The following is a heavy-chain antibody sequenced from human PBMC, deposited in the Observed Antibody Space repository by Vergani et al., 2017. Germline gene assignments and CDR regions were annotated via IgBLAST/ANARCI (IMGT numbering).Heavy chain of an antibody. J-gene: IGHJ4*02. V-gene: IGHV2-5*02. CDR3: TNRPECSVGHCYDDY. CDR1: GFSLTTRGVA. Sequence: QITLKESGPTLVKPTQTLTLTCTSSGFSLTTRGVAVGWIRQPPGKALEWLAIVVWDDDKRYSPSLRNRVTITRDTSRNQVVLTMTNIDPVDTATYYYTNRPECSVGHCYDDYWGQGTLVTVSS. CDR2: VVWDDDK. D-gene: IGHD2-15*01.